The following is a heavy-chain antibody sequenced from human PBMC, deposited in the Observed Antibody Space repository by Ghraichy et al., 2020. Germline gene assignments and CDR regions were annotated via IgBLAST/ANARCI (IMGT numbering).Heavy chain of an antibody. CDR2: IYHSGST. V-gene: IGHV4-30-2*01. J-gene: IGHJ4*02. D-gene: IGHD4-17*01. Sequence: SETLSLTCAVSGGSISSGGYSWSWIRQPPGKGLEWIGYIYHSGSTYYNPSLKSRVTISVDRSKNQFSLKLSSVTAADTAVYYCARGATVTTFFDYWGQGTLVTVSS. CDR1: GGSISSGGYS. CDR3: ARGATVTTFFDY.